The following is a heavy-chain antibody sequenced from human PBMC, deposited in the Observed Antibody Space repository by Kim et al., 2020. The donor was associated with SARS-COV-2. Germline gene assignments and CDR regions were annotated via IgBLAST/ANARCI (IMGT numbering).Heavy chain of an antibody. CDR1: GFTFSTYW. CDR3: ARGVFDP. Sequence: GGSLRLSCAASGFTFSTYWMSWVRQAPGKGLEWVATIKESESDKNYLDSVRGRFYISRDNAKNLLYLQMNNLRAEDTAVYYCARGVFDPWGQGTLVTVSS. J-gene: IGHJ5*02. V-gene: IGHV3-7*03. CDR2: IKESESDK.